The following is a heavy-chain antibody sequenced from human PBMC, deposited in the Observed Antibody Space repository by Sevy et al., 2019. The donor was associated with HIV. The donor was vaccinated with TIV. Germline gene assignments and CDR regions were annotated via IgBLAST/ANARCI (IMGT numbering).Heavy chain of an antibody. D-gene: IGHD6-13*01. CDR1: GFTVTSNY. CDR2: FYNGDST. Sequence: GGSLSLSCAATGFTVTSNYMSWVRQGPGKGLEWVSGFYNGDSTQYADSVKGRFTISRDKSNNTLYLQMDSLRAEDTAVYYCAREAGSSSFDYWGQGTLVTVSS. V-gene: IGHV3-53*01. CDR3: AREAGSSSFDY. J-gene: IGHJ4*02.